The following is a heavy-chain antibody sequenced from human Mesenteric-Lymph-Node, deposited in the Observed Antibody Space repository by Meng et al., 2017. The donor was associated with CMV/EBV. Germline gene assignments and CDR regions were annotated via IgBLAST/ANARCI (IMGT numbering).Heavy chain of an antibody. Sequence: GGSLRLSCAASGFTFSDYYMSWIRQAPGKGLEWVSYISSSGSTIYYADSMRGRFTISRDNFENTAYLQMNSLRPEDTAVYYCAGKYYDFWSTYPHAFDIWGQGTMVTVSS. D-gene: IGHD3-3*01. CDR3: AGKYYDFWSTYPHAFDI. V-gene: IGHV3-11*04. CDR2: ISSSGSTI. J-gene: IGHJ3*02. CDR1: GFTFSDYY.